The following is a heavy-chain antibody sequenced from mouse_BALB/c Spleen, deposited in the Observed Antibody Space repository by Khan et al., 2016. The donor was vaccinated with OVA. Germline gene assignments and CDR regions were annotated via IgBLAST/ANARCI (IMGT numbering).Heavy chain of an antibody. D-gene: IGHD2-1*01. CDR3: ARSPYGNFAY. J-gene: IGHJ3*01. V-gene: IGHV5-9-3*01. CDR1: GFTFSTYA. CDR2: ISSDGDYT. Sequence: DVKLVESGGGLVKPGGSLKLSCAASGFTFSTYAMSWVRQTPEKRLEWVATISSDGDYTYFPDNVTGRFTISRDNAKNTLCLQMTSLRSEDTAMYYCARSPYGNFAYWGQGTLVTVSA.